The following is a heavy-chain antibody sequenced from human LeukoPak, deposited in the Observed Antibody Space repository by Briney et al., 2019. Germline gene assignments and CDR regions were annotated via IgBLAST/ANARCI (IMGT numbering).Heavy chain of an antibody. J-gene: IGHJ5*02. CDR2: IIPIFGTA. CDR1: GGTFSSYA. D-gene: IGHD6-13*01. CDR3: ATMGIAAAGNWFDP. V-gene: IGHV1-69*01. Sequence: SVKVSCKASGGTFSSYAISWVRQAPGQGLEWMGGIIPIFGTANYAQKFQGRVTITADESTSTAYMGLSSLRSEDTAVYYCATMGIAAAGNWFDPWGQGTLVTVSS.